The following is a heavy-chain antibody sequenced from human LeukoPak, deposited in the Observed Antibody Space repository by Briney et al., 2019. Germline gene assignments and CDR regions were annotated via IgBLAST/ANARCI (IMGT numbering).Heavy chain of an antibody. J-gene: IGHJ4*02. CDR2: ISGSGDYT. D-gene: IGHD3-10*01. CDR1: GFTFSSHG. V-gene: IGHV3-23*01. CDR3: AKVTYGSGTYGAFDS. Sequence: GGSLRLSCAASGFTFSSHGMSWARQAPGKGLEWVSTISGSGDYTYYADSVKGRFTISRDNSKNTLYLQMNSLRAEDTAIYYCAKVTYGSGTYGAFDSWGQGTLVTVSS.